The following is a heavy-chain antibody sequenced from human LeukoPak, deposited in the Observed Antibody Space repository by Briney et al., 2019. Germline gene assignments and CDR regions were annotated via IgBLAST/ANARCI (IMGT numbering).Heavy chain of an antibody. CDR2: INPNSGGT. D-gene: IGHD3-3*01. Sequence: ASVKVSCKASGYTFTGYYMHWVRQAPGQGLEWMGRINPNSGGTNYAQKFQGRVTMTRDTPISTAYMELSRLRSDDTAVNYCAREDFWSGYSDAFDIWGQGTMVTVSS. J-gene: IGHJ3*02. V-gene: IGHV1-2*06. CDR3: AREDFWSGYSDAFDI. CDR1: GYTFTGYY.